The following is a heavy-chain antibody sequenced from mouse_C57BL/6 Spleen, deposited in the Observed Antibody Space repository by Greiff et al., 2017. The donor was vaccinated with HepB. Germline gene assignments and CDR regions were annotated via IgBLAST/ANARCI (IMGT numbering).Heavy chain of an antibody. CDR1: GYTFTDYY. D-gene: IGHD3-2*02. Sequence: VQLKQSGPELVKPGASVKISCKASGYTFTDYYMNWVKQSHGKSLEWIGDINPNNGGTSYNQKFKGKATLTVDKSSSTAYMELRSLTSEDSAVYYCAFSGPYAMDYWGQGTSVTVSS. CDR2: INPNNGGT. J-gene: IGHJ4*01. CDR3: AFSGPYAMDY. V-gene: IGHV1-26*01.